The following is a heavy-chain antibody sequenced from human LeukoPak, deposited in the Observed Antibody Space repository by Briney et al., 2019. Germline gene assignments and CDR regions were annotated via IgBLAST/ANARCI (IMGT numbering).Heavy chain of an antibody. J-gene: IGHJ4*02. Sequence: PGRSLRLSCAASGFTFSSYAMHWVRQAPGKGLEWVAVISYDGSNKYYADSVKGRFTISRDNSKNTLYLQMNSPRAEDTAVYYCARATPGTSNRHFDYWGQGTLVTVSS. CDR1: GFTFSSYA. V-gene: IGHV3-30*04. CDR2: ISYDGSNK. CDR3: ARATPGTSNRHFDY.